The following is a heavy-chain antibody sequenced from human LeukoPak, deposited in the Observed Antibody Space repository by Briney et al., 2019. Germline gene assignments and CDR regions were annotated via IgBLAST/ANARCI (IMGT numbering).Heavy chain of an antibody. CDR2: INPNTGGT. J-gene: IGHJ4*02. CDR3: ARSRLAAAGTYFDY. V-gene: IGHV1-2*02. Sequence: GASVMVSCKASGYTFTDYYIHWVRQAPGQGLEWMGWINPNTGGTHYAQKFQGRVTMTRDTSITTAYMDLSRLRPDDTAVFSCARSRLAAAGTYFDYWGQGTLLTVSS. D-gene: IGHD6-13*01. CDR1: GYTFTDYY.